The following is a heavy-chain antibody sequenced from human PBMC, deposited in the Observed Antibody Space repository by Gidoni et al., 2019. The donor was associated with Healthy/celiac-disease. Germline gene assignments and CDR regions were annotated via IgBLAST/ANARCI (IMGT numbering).Heavy chain of an antibody. J-gene: IGHJ4*02. CDR1: DFTFSSYA. D-gene: IGHD1-1*01. CDR2: ISYDGSNK. CDR3: AKVLDVTRETLVFDY. V-gene: IGHV3-30*04. Sequence: QVQLVESGGGVVQPGRSLRLSCAASDFTFSSYAMHWVRQAPGKGLEWVAVISYDGSNKYYADSVKGRFTISRDNSKNTLYLQMNSLRAEDTAVYYCAKVLDVTRETLVFDYWGQGTLVTVSS.